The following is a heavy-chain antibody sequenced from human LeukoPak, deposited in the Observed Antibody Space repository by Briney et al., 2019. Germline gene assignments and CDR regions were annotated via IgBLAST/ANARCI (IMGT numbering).Heavy chain of an antibody. D-gene: IGHD6-13*01. J-gene: IGHJ5*02. CDR1: GFTFSDYY. CDR2: ISSSGGTI. V-gene: IGHV3-11*01. Sequence: PGGSLRLSCAASGFTFSDYYMSWIRQAPGKGLEWVSYISSSGGTIYYADSVKGRFTISRDNAKNSLYLQMNSLRAEDTAVYYCASINSSSWYEGNWFDPWGQGTLVTVSS. CDR3: ASINSSSWYEGNWFDP.